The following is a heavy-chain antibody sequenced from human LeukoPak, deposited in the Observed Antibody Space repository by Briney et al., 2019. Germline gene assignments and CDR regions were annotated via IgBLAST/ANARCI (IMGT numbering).Heavy chain of an antibody. CDR3: ASQGGDYSNPSGLYYYYGMDV. D-gene: IGHD4-11*01. CDR1: GFTVSSNY. CDR2: IYSGGST. Sequence: PGGSLRLSCAASGFTVSSNYMSWVRQAPGKGLEWGSVIYSGGSTYYADSVKGRFTISRDNAKNTLYLQMNSLRAEDTAVYYCASQGGDYSNPSGLYYYYGMDVWGQGTTVTVSS. J-gene: IGHJ6*02. V-gene: IGHV3-66*02.